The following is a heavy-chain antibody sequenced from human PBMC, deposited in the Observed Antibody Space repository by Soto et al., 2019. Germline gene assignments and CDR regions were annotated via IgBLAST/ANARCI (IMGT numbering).Heavy chain of an antibody. CDR2: IWYDGSNK. CDR3: VGDYASDSGVHLDF. J-gene: IGHJ4*02. V-gene: IGHV3-33*01. Sequence: GGSLRLSCAASGFTFSSYGMHWVRQAPGKGLEWVAVIWYDGSNKYYADSVKGRFTISRDNSKNTLYLQMNSLRAEDTAVYYCVGDYASDSGVHLDFWGQGTLVTVSS. D-gene: IGHD3-22*01. CDR1: GFTFSSYG.